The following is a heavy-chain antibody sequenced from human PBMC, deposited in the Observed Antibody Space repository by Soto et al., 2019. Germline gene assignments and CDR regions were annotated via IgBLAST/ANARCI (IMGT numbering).Heavy chain of an antibody. CDR2: INGGNGNT. D-gene: IGHD3-22*01. J-gene: IGHJ4*02. CDR3: ARDYDTSGYRRYYFDY. Sequence: QVQLVQAGAEEKKPGASVKVSCKASGYTFTSYAMHWVRQAPGQRLEWMGWINGGNGNTKYSQKFQGRVTITRDTSASTAYMELSSLRSEDTAVYYCARDYDTSGYRRYYFDYWGQGTLVTVSS. V-gene: IGHV1-3*05. CDR1: GYTFTSYA.